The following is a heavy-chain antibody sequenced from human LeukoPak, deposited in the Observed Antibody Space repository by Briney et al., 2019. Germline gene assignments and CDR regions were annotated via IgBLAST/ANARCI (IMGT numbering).Heavy chain of an antibody. V-gene: IGHV3-48*01. Sequence: PGGSLRLSCAASGFTFSSYSMNWVRQAPGKGLEWVSYISSSSSTIYYADSVKGRFTISRDNAKNSLYLQMNGLRAEDTAVYYCARDLWDYDLTYWGQGTLVTVSS. CDR1: GFTFSSYS. D-gene: IGHD3-3*01. J-gene: IGHJ4*02. CDR3: ARDLWDYDLTY. CDR2: ISSSSSTI.